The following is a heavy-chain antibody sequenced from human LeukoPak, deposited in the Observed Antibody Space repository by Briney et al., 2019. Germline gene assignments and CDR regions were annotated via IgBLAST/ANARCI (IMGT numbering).Heavy chain of an antibody. V-gene: IGHV3-23*01. CDR1: GFPFNAYW. D-gene: IGHD6-19*01. CDR3: AKETGYNSGWFDY. CDR2: ISGSGGST. Sequence: QSGGSLRLSCAASGFPFNAYWMTWVRQAPGKGLEWVSAISGSGGSTYYADSVKGRFTVSRDNSKNTLYLQMNTLRAEDTAVYYCAKETGYNSGWFDYWGQGTLVTVSS. J-gene: IGHJ4*02.